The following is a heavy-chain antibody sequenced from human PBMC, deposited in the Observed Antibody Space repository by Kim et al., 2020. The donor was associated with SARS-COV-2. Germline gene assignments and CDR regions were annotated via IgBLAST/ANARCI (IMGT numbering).Heavy chain of an antibody. CDR3: AKDQPLDRYGDYYFDY. V-gene: IGHV3-23*01. CDR2: ISGSGGST. CDR1: GFTFSSYA. D-gene: IGHD4-17*01. J-gene: IGHJ4*02. Sequence: GGSLRLSCAASGFTFSSYAMSWVRQAPGKGLEWVSAISGSGGSTYYADSVKGRFTISRDNSKNTLYLQMNSLRAEDTAVYYCAKDQPLDRYGDYYFDYWGQGTLVTVSS.